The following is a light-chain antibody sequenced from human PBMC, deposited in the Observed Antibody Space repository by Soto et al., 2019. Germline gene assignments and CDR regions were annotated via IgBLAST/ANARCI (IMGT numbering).Light chain of an antibody. CDR2: EVI. Sequence: QSALTQPASVSGSPGQSITISCTGTSSDVGGYNYVSWYQQHPGKAPKLMIYEVINRASGISNRFSGSKSGNTASLTISGLQAEDEADYYCSSYTTGSTLEVFGTGTKLTVL. CDR3: SSYTTGSTLEV. CDR1: SSDVGGYNY. J-gene: IGLJ1*01. V-gene: IGLV2-14*01.